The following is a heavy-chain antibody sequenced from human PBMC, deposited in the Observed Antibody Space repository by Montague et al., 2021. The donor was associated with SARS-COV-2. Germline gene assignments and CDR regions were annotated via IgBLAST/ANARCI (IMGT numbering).Heavy chain of an antibody. V-gene: IGHV4-34*01. CDR2: IHHGGST. Sequence: ETQSLAYAVHGGSFSTYSWNWIRQPPGKGLEWIGEIHHGGSTNYNPSLKSRVTISADTSKNQFSLKLTSVAAADTAVYYCARLGDGVVPSPILGVGPYYSYYYMDVWGKGTTVTVSS. CDR1: GGSFSTYS. D-gene: IGHD3-10*01. J-gene: IGHJ6*03. CDR3: ARLGDGVVPSPILGVGPYYSYYYMDV.